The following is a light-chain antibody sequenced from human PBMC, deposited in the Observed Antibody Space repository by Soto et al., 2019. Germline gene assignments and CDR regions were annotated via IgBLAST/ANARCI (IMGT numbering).Light chain of an antibody. CDR1: SSNIGTSS. V-gene: IGLV1-44*01. Sequence: QSVLTQPHSASGTPGQRVTISCSGSSSNIGTSSVHWFQQLPGTAPKLLISTTNQRPSGVPERFSGSKSGTSASLAISGLQSKDEADYHCGAWDDSLNGHVFGTGTKVTVL. CDR2: TTN. CDR3: GAWDDSLNGHV. J-gene: IGLJ1*01.